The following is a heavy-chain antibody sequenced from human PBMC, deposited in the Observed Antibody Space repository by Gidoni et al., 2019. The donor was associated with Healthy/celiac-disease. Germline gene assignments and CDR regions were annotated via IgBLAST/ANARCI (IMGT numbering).Heavy chain of an antibody. V-gene: IGHV3-33*01. J-gene: IGHJ6*02. Sequence: QVQLVESGGGVVQPGRSLRLSCAASGFTFSSYGMHWVRQAPGKGLEWVAVIWYDGSNKYYADSVKGRFTISRDNSKNTLYLQMNSLRAEDTAVYYCARGMSPTTSYYYYYGMDVWGQGTTVTVSS. CDR2: IWYDGSNK. D-gene: IGHD1-1*01. CDR3: ARGMSPTTSYYYYYGMDV. CDR1: GFTFSSYG.